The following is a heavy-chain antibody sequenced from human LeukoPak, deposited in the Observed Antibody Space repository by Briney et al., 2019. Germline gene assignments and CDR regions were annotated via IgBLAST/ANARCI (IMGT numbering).Heavy chain of an antibody. CDR3: TTEELYYGSGMPDFDY. V-gene: IGHV3-15*01. CDR1: GFTFSNAW. Sequence: PGGSLRLSCAASGFTFSNAWMSWVRQAPGKGLEWVGRIKSKTDGGTTDYAAPVKGRFTISRDDSKTTLYLQMNSLKTEDTAVYYCTTEELYYGSGMPDFDYWGQGTLVTVSS. J-gene: IGHJ4*02. CDR2: IKSKTDGGTT. D-gene: IGHD3-10*01.